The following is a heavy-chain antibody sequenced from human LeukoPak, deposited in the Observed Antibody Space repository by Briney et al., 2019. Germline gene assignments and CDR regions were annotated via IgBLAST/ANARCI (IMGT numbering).Heavy chain of an antibody. V-gene: IGHV1-46*01. J-gene: IGHJ2*01. CDR3: ARALRDTAMVTGYFDL. Sequence: ASVKVSCKASGYTFTSYYMHWVRQAPGQGLEWMGIINPSGGSTSYAQKFQGRVTMTRDTSTSTVYMEPSSLRSEDTAVYYCARALRDTAMVTGYFDLWGRGTLVTVSS. CDR1: GYTFTSYY. CDR2: INPSGGST. D-gene: IGHD5-18*01.